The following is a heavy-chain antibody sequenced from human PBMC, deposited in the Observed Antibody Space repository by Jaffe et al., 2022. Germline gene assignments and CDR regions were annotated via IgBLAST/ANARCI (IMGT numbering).Heavy chain of an antibody. V-gene: IGHV3-49*04. CDR1: GFTFGDYA. CDR2: IRSKAYGGTT. CDR3: TSPFGIQLWTTGPTSFDY. D-gene: IGHD5-18*01. Sequence: EVQLVESGGGLVQPGRSLRLSCTASGFTFGDYAMSWVRQAPGKGLEWVGFIRSKAYGGTTEYAASVKGRFTISRDDSKSIAYLQMNSLKTEDTAVYYCTSPFGIQLWTTGPTSFDYWGQGTLVTVSS. J-gene: IGHJ4*02.